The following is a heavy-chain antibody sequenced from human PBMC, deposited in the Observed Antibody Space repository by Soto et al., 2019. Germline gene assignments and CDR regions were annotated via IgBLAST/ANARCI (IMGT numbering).Heavy chain of an antibody. Sequence: PSETLSLTCAVSGGSIISSNWWNWVRQPPGKGLEWIGEIYHSGSTYYKPSLKSRVAMSVDTSKNQFSLKLTSATAADTAVYYCARRDSSGSTSHLYFDYWGQGVLVTVSS. CDR2: IYHSGST. D-gene: IGHD3-10*01. CDR3: ARRDSSGSTSHLYFDY. J-gene: IGHJ4*02. V-gene: IGHV4-4*02. CDR1: GGSIISSNW.